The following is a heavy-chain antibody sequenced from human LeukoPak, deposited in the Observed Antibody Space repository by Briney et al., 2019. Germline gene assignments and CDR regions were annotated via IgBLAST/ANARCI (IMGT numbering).Heavy chain of an antibody. CDR1: GYSLTELS. CDR2: FDPGDAET. V-gene: IGHV1-24*01. D-gene: IGHD5-24*01. CDR3: ARSGYTRFDY. Sequence: GASVKVSCKVSGYSLTELSMHWVRQTLGKGLEWMGAFDPGDAETIYAQKFQGRVTLTEDTSTDTAYMELTSLRAEDTAVYYCARSGYTRFDYWGQGTLVTVSS. J-gene: IGHJ4*02.